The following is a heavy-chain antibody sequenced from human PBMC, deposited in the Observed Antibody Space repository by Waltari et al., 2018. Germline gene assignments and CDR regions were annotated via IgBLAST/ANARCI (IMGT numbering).Heavy chain of an antibody. J-gene: IGHJ4*02. V-gene: IGHV3-30*02. D-gene: IGHD3-22*01. CDR1: GFSFNDYG. CDR2: IEYEGVSR. CDR3: AKESDGYYRCADY. Sequence: QVQLVESGGGVVQPGGSLTLSCAASGFSFNDYGMHGVRQAPGKGLEAVAFIEYEGVSRHYGDSVKGRFTVSRDTSKNTLYLQMSSLRAEDTAVYYCAKESDGYYRCADYWGQGTLVTVSS.